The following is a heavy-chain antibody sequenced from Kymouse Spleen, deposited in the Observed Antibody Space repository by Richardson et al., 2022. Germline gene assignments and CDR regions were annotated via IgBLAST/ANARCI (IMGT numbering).Heavy chain of an antibody. D-gene: IGHD2-2*02. J-gene: IGHJ6*02. CDR1: GFTFSNAW. V-gene: IGHV3-15*01. CDR2: IKSKTDGGTT. Sequence: EVQLVESGGGLVKPGGSLRLSCAASGFTFSNAWMSWVRQAPGKGLEWVGRIKSKTDGGTTDYAAPVKGRFTISRDDSKNTLYLQMNSLKTEDTAVYYCTTDQLLPHYYYYGMDVWGQGTTVTVSS. CDR3: TTDQLLPHYYYYGMDV.